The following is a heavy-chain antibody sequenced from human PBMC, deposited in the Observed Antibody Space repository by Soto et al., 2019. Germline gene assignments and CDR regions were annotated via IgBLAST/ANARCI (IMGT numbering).Heavy chain of an antibody. V-gene: IGHV2-26*01. CDR1: GFSLSNARMG. CDR2: IFSNDEK. Sequence: QVTLKESGPVLVKPTETLTLTCTVSGFSLSNARMGVSWIRQPPGKALEWLAHIFSNDEKSYSTSLKSRLTISKDTSKSQVVLTMTNMDPVDTATYYCARIWGPYCYYGMDVWGQGTTVTVSS. J-gene: IGHJ6*02. CDR3: ARIWGPYCYYGMDV. D-gene: IGHD7-27*01.